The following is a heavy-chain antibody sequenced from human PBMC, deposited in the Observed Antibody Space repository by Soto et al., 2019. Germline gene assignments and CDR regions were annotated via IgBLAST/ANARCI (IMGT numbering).Heavy chain of an antibody. D-gene: IGHD6-13*01. CDR3: ARLRGSSRYANYYYGMDV. CDR2: ISSSSSYI. Sequence: LRLSCAASGFTFSSYSMNWVRQAPGKGLEWVSSISSSSSYIYYADSVKGRFTISRDNAKNSLYLQMNSLRAEDTAVYYCARLRGSSRYANYYYGMDVWGQGTAVTVSS. J-gene: IGHJ6*02. V-gene: IGHV3-21*01. CDR1: GFTFSSYS.